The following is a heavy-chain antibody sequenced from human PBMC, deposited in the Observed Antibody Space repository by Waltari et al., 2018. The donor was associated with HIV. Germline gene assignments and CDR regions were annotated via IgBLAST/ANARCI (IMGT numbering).Heavy chain of an antibody. CDR3: AREWVTVTSFYYYYGMDV. J-gene: IGHJ6*02. V-gene: IGHV3-48*01. Sequence: EVQLVESGGGLVQPGGSLRLSCAASGFTFSSCSMNWVRQAPGKGMEWVSYISSSSSNIYYADSVKGRFTISRDNAKNSLYLQMDSLRAEDTAVYYCAREWVTVTSFYYYYGMDVWGQGTTVTVSS. CDR2: ISSSSSNI. CDR1: GFTFSSCS. D-gene: IGHD4-4*01.